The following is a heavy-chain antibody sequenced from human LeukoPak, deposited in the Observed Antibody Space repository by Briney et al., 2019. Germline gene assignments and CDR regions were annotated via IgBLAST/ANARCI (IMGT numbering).Heavy chain of an antibody. CDR2: INPNSGGT. Sequence: GASVKASCKASGYTFTGYYMHWVRQAPGQGLEWMGWINPNSGGTNYAQKFQGRVTMTRDTSISTAYMGLSRLRSDDTAVYYCARGYYYGSGSYYARNPGPWDAFDIWGQGTMVTVSS. V-gene: IGHV1-2*02. D-gene: IGHD3-10*01. J-gene: IGHJ3*02. CDR3: ARGYYYGSGSYYARNPGPWDAFDI. CDR1: GYTFTGYY.